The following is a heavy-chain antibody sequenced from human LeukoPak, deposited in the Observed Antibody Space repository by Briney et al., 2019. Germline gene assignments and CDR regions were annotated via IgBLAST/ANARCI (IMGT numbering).Heavy chain of an antibody. J-gene: IGHJ4*02. CDR2: INPKTGDT. CDR3: GSEATAIGGVIVRVAY. D-gene: IGHD3-16*02. CDR1: GYSFIDSY. Sequence: ASVKVPCKTSGYSFIDSYMQWVRQAPGQGLEWMGWINPKTGDTKYAQTFQGRVTMTRDTSIRTTYMELSSLRSDDTAIYYCGSEATAIGGVIVRVAYWGQGTLVSVSS. V-gene: IGHV1-2*02.